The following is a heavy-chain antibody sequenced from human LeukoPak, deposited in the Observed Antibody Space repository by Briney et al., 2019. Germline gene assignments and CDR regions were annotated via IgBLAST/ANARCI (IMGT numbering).Heavy chain of an antibody. J-gene: IGHJ4*02. D-gene: IGHD6-13*01. CDR2: FDPEDGET. V-gene: IGHV1-24*01. CDR1: GYTLTELS. Sequence: ASVKVSCKVSGYTLTELSMHWVRQAPGKGLEWMGGFDPEDGETIYAQKFQGRVTMTEDTSTDTAYMELSSLRSEDTAVYYCATGFGAAAADPGDYWGQGTLVTVSS. CDR3: ATGFGAAAADPGDY.